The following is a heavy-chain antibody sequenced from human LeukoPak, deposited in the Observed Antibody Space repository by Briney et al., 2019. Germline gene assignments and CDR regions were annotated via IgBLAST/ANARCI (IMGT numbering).Heavy chain of an antibody. V-gene: IGHV3-30-3*01. CDR1: GFTFSSCA. Sequence: GGSLRLSCAASGFTFSSCAMHWVRQAPGKGLEWVAVISYDGSNKYYADSVKGRFTISRDNSKNTLYLQMNSLRAEDTAVYYCARGSEITMVRGVLDYWGQGTLVTVSS. CDR3: ARGSEITMVRGVLDY. CDR2: ISYDGSNK. D-gene: IGHD3-10*01. J-gene: IGHJ4*02.